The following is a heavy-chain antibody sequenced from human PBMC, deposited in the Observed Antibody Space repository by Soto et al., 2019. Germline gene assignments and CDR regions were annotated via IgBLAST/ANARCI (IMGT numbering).Heavy chain of an antibody. CDR1: GFSLSTPGVG. CDR3: AHRDEDYYYAMDV. J-gene: IGHJ6*02. V-gene: IGHV2-5*02. Sequence: QITLKESGPTLAKPTQTLTLTCTLSGFSLSTPGVGVGWIRQPPGKAMEWLALIYWDDDKRYSPTLESRITITKDTSKNQVVLTMTNMDPVDPATYYCAHRDEDYYYAMDVWGQGTTVTVSS. CDR2: IYWDDDK.